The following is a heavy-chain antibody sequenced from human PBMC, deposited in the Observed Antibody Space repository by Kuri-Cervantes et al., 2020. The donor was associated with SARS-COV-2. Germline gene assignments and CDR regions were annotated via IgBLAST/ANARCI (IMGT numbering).Heavy chain of an antibody. D-gene: IGHD2-21*01. V-gene: IGHV3-30*18. CDR2: ISSDGKNK. CDR1: GFNFSTAD. CDR3: AKDRAGVHDF. J-gene: IGHJ4*02. Sequence: GGSLRLSCVASGFNFSTADMHWVRQAPGKGLEWVTFISSDGKNKKCMASGKGRFTISRDNSQITLYLQMKSLRDEDTAIYYCAKDRAGVHDFWGQGTLVTVSS.